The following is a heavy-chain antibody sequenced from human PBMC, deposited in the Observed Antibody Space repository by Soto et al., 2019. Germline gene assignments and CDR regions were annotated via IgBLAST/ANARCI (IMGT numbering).Heavy chain of an antibody. CDR2: TRNKANSYTT. V-gene: IGHV3-72*01. D-gene: IGHD7-27*01. CDR3: TRGAGEHQKLEGYYYGLDV. Sequence: GGSLRLSCAASGFTLSDHYMDWVRQAPGKGLEWVGRTRNKANSYTTEYAASVKGRFTISRDDSENSLCLQMNSLKTDDTAVYYCTRGAGEHQKLEGYYYGLDVWGLGTTVTVSS. CDR1: GFTLSDHY. J-gene: IGHJ6*02.